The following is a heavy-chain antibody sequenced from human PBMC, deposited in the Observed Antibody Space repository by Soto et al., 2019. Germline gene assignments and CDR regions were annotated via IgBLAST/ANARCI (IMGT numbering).Heavy chain of an antibody. Sequence: QVQLVQSGAEVKRPGSSVKVSCKSTGGPLSSRGFSWVRQAPGQGLEWMGGIITMLGTADYAQSFQGRLTITAEELTTTAYMELTSLRSEDTAVYFCETELKSRVMRTFDLWGQGTMVIVSS. J-gene: IGHJ3*01. CDR1: GGPLSSRG. CDR3: ETELKSRVMRTFDL. D-gene: IGHD2-8*01. V-gene: IGHV1-69*01. CDR2: IITMLGTA.